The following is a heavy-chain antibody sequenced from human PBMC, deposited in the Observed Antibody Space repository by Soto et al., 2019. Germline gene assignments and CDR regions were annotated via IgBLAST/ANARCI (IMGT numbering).Heavy chain of an antibody. J-gene: IGHJ6*02. CDR1: GFTFRSFT. V-gene: IGHV3-21*01. Sequence: PGGSLRLSCAASGFTFRSFTMNWVRQAPGKGLEWVSSISGSGSYIYYGDSVKGRFTISRDNAKNSLYLQMNSLRVEDTAVYYCATIFSCSGGSCIHFGLDIWGQGTTVTVSS. CDR2: ISGSGSYI. D-gene: IGHD2-15*01. CDR3: ATIFSCSGGSCIHFGLDI.